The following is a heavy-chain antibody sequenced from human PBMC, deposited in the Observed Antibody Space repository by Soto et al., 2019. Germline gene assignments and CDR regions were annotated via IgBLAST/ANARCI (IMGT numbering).Heavy chain of an antibody. V-gene: IGHV4-34*01. J-gene: IGHJ6*02. CDR1: GGSFSGYY. CDR2: INHSGST. CDR3: ARVGAVAGTGDYYYYGMDV. Sequence: QVQLQQWGAGLLKPSETLSLTCAVYGGSFSGYYWSWIRQPPGKGLEWIGEINHSGSTNYNQSLKSRVTISVDTSKNQFSLKLSSVTAADTAVYYCARVGAVAGTGDYYYYGMDVWGQGTTVTVSS. D-gene: IGHD6-19*01.